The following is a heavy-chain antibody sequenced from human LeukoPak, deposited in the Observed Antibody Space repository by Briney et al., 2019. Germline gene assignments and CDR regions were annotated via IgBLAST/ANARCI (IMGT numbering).Heavy chain of an antibody. V-gene: IGHV3-21*01. J-gene: IGHJ5*02. Sequence: GGSLRLSCAASGFTFSSYSMNWVRQAPGKGLEWVSSISSGSSYIYYADSVKGRFTISRDNAKNSLYLQMNSLRAEDTAVYYCARDPVRGVIIDNWFDPWGQGTLVTVSS. CDR1: GFTFSSYS. CDR2: ISSGSSYI. CDR3: ARDPVRGVIIDNWFDP. D-gene: IGHD3-10*01.